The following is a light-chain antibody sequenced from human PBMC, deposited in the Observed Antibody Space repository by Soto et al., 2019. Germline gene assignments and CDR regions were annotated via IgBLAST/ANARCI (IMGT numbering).Light chain of an antibody. Sequence: IVLTQSPATLSLSPGERATLSCGASQSVSSYLAWYQQKPGLAPRLVIYDSSIRATGIPDRFSGSGSGTDFTLTISRLEPEDFAVYFCQQYGNSPQITFGQGTRLGI. CDR3: QQYGNSPQIT. V-gene: IGKV3D-20*01. CDR1: QSVSSY. J-gene: IGKJ5*01. CDR2: DSS.